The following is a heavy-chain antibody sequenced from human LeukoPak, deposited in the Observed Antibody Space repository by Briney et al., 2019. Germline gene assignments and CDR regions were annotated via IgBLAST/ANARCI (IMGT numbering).Heavy chain of an antibody. D-gene: IGHD3-9*01. CDR1: GFTFSSYS. J-gene: IGHJ4*02. Sequence: GGFLRLSCAASGFTFSSYSMNWVRQAPGKGLEWVSSISSSSSYIYYADSVKGRFTISRDNAKNSLYLQMNSLRAEDTAVYYCARGYDILTGFDYWGQGTLVTVSS. CDR2: ISSSSSYI. V-gene: IGHV3-21*01. CDR3: ARGYDILTGFDY.